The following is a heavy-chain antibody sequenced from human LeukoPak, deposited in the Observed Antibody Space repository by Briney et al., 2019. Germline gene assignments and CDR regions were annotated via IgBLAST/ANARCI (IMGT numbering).Heavy chain of an antibody. CDR2: INSDGSST. D-gene: IGHD4-17*01. Sequence: PGGSLRLSCAASGFTFSSYWMHWVRQAPGKGLVWVSRINSDGSSTSYADSVKGRFTISRDNAKNTLYLQMNSLRAEDTAAYYCARDGSPMTTVTTLDGSEDNWFDPWGQGTLVTVSS. CDR3: ARDGSPMTTVTTLDGSEDNWFDP. J-gene: IGHJ5*02. CDR1: GFTFSSYW. V-gene: IGHV3-74*01.